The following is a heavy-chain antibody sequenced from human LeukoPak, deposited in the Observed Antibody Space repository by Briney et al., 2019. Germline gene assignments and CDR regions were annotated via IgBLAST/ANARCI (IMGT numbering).Heavy chain of an antibody. V-gene: IGHV1-69*01. J-gene: IGHJ3*02. CDR2: IIPIFGTA. D-gene: IGHD3-22*01. Sequence: GSSVKVSCKASGGTFSSYAISWVRQAPGQGLEWMGGIIPIFGTANYAQKSQGRVTITADESTSTAYMELSSLRSEDTAVYYCARRDSSGYYHDAFDIWGQGTMVTVSS. CDR1: GGTFSSYA. CDR3: ARRDSSGYYHDAFDI.